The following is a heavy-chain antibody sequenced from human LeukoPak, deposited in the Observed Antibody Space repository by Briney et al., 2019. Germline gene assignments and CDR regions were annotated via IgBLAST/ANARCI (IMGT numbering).Heavy chain of an antibody. Sequence: GGSLRLSCAASGFTFSSYSMNWVRQAPGKGLEWLSYISSSSRTIYYADSVKGRFTISRDNAKNSLYLQMNSLRAEDTAIYYCARDKNYYDSSGRRKVTDYWGQGTLVTVSS. CDR3: ARDKNYYDSSGRRKVTDY. CDR2: ISSSSRTI. CDR1: GFTFSSYS. D-gene: IGHD3-22*01. J-gene: IGHJ4*02. V-gene: IGHV3-48*04.